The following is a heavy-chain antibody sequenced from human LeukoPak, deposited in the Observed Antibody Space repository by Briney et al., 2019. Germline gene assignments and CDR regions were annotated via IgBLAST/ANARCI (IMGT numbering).Heavy chain of an antibody. J-gene: IGHJ4*02. CDR3: ARGPPYYDILTGYSY. V-gene: IGHV1-18*01. CDR2: ISAYNGNT. CDR1: GYTFTSYG. D-gene: IGHD3-9*01. Sequence: GASVKVSCKASGYTFTSYGISWVRQAPGRGLEWMGWISAYNGNTNYAQKLQGRVTMTTDTSTSTAYMELRSLRSDDTAVYYCARGPPYYDILTGYSYWGQGTLVTVSS.